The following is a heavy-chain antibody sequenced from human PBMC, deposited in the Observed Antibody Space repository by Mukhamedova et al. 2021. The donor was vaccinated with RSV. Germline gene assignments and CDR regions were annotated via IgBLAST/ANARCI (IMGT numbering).Heavy chain of an antibody. Sequence: YTTEYAASVRGRITISRDDSKNSVFLQMNSLRTEDSAIYYCARDLTGATSYWGQGTLVTVSS. CDR3: ARDLTGATSY. V-gene: IGHV3-72*01. J-gene: IGHJ4*02. D-gene: IGHD1-1*01. CDR2: YTT.